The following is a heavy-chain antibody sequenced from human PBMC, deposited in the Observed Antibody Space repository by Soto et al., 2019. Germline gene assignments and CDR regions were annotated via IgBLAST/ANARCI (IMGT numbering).Heavy chain of an antibody. D-gene: IGHD3-9*01. V-gene: IGHV4-31*03. Sequence: QVQLQESGPGLVKPSQTLSLTCTVSGGSISSGGYYWSWIRQHPGKGLEWIGYIHYSGSTFYNPSLKSRVTISVDTSKNHFSLKLSSVTAADTAVYYCARERGYDILTGYYGGENWFDPWGQGTLVTVSS. CDR3: ARERGYDILTGYYGGENWFDP. CDR1: GGSISSGGYY. CDR2: IHYSGST. J-gene: IGHJ5*02.